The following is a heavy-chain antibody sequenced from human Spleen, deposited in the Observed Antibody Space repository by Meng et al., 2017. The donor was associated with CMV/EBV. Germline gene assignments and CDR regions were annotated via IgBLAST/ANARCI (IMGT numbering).Heavy chain of an antibody. V-gene: IGHV4-39*07. CDR2: INHSEST. J-gene: IGHJ3*02. CDR3: VRGRAADAFDI. D-gene: IGHD2-15*01. CDR1: GGSISSRTYY. Sequence: GSLRLSCSVSGGSISSRTYYWGWIRQPPGKGLEWIGEINHSESTNYNPSLKSRVTMSVDTSKNQFSLKLSSVTAADTAMYYCVRGRAADAFDIWGQGTMVTVSS.